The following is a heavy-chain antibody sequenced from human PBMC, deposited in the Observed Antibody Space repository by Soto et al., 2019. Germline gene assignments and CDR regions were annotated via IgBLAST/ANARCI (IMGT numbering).Heavy chain of an antibody. D-gene: IGHD2-2*01. V-gene: IGHV4-30-2*01. CDR2: IYHSGST. CDR1: GGSISSGGYS. J-gene: IGHJ5*02. CDR3: ARLGYCSSTSCPIHNWFDP. Sequence: SETLSLTCAVSGGSISSGGYSWSWIRQPPGKGLEWIGYIYHSGSTYYNPSLKSRVTISVDRSKNQFSLKLSSVTAADAAVYYCARLGYCSSTSCPIHNWFDPWGQGTLVTVSS.